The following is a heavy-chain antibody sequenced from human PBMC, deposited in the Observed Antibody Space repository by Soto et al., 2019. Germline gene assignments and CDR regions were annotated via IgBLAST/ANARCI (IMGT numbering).Heavy chain of an antibody. Sequence: VQLVQSGGGLVKPGGSLRLSCAASGFTFSSYSMNWVRQAPGKGLEWVSSISSSSSYIYYADSVKGRFTISRDNAKNSLYLQMNSLRAEDTAVYYCARDRGVAGPNDAFDIWGQGTMVTVSS. D-gene: IGHD2-15*01. CDR2: ISSSSSYI. V-gene: IGHV3-21*01. CDR3: ARDRGVAGPNDAFDI. CDR1: GFTFSSYS. J-gene: IGHJ3*02.